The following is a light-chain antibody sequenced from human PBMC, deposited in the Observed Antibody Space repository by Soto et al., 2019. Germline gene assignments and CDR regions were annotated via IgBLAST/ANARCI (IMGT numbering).Light chain of an antibody. V-gene: IGKV1-39*01. J-gene: IGKJ4*01. CDR2: LAS. CDR3: QQLNSDPLT. CDR1: QSISNY. Sequence: EIQMTQSPSSLSSSVGXIVIITCLAGQSISNYLNWWQQKPXNPPKPPISLASGLQSGVKSRFSGSGSGTDFPLTISSLQPEDFAPYSCQQLNSDPLTFGGG.